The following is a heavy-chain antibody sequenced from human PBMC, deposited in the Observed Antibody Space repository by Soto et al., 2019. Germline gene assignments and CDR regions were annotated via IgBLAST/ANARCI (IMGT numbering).Heavy chain of an antibody. CDR3: EREGGYSGYDKRIYFDV. J-gene: IGHJ4*02. V-gene: IGHV1-18*01. CDR1: CYIFTSYV. D-gene: IGHD5-12*01. CDR2: MSAYNCNR. Sequence: SVKLSRKXPCYIFTSYVITAIPQAPGQRLEWVGWMSAYNCNRNYAQKLQGRETMTTNSATSTEYMELRSLRSADAAVYYCEREGGYSGYDKRIYFDVWGQGTLVTVS.